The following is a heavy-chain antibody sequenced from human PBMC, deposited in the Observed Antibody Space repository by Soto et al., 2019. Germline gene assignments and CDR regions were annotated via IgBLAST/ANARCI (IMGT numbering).Heavy chain of an antibody. CDR3: ARDTQSGGGDY. J-gene: IGHJ4*02. CDR1: GFTFSSYS. D-gene: IGHD2-15*01. CDR2: ISSSSSTI. Sequence: EVQLVESGGGLVQPGGSLRLSCAASGFTFSSYSMNWVRQAPGKGLEWVSYISSSSSTIYYADSVKGRFTISRDNATNSLYLQMNSLRAEDTAVYYCARDTQSGGGDYWGQGTLVTVSS. V-gene: IGHV3-48*01.